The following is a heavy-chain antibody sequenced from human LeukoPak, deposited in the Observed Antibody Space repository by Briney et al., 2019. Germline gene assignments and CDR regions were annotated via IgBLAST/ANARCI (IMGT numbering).Heavy chain of an antibody. Sequence: GGSLRLSCAASGFTFSSYSMNWVRQAPGKGLEWVSAISGSGGSTYYADSVKGRFTISRDNAKNSLYLQMNSLRVDDTAVYYCARDRGYSTFDYWGQGTLVTVSS. D-gene: IGHD4-23*01. CDR3: ARDRGYSTFDY. V-gene: IGHV3-21*03. J-gene: IGHJ4*02. CDR1: GFTFSSYS. CDR2: ISGSGGST.